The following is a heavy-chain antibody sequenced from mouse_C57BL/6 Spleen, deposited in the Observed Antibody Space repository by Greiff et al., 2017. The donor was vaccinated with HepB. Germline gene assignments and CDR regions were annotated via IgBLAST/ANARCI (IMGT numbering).Heavy chain of an antibody. CDR2: IDPSDSYT. D-gene: IGHD1-1*01. V-gene: IGHV1-59*01. J-gene: IGHJ4*01. Sequence: LQPGAELVRPGTSVKLSCKASGYTFTSYWMHWVKQRPGQGLEWIGVIDPSDSYTNYNQKFKGKATLTVDTSSSTAYMQLSSLTSEDSAVYYCARSYYGSSYVGYYAMDYWGQGTSVTVSS. CDR3: ARSYYGSSYVGYYAMDY. CDR1: GYTFTSYW.